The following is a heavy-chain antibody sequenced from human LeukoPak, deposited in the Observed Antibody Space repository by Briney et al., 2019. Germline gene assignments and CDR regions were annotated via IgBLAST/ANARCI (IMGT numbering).Heavy chain of an antibody. J-gene: IGHJ4*02. CDR1: GGSISSGDYY. CDR3: ARELTYADY. D-gene: IGHD4/OR15-4a*01. V-gene: IGHV4-30-4*01. CDR2: IYYSGST. Sequence: SETLSLTCTVSGGSISSGDYYWSWIRQPPGKGLEWIGYIYYSGSTYYNPSLKSRVTMSVDTSKNQFSLRLSSVTAADTAVYYCARELTYADYWGQGTLVTVSS.